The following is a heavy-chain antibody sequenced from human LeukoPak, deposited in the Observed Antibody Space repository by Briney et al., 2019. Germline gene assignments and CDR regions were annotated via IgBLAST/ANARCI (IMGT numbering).Heavy chain of an antibody. CDR3: ARGRAYYYGSGSYSWFDP. J-gene: IGHJ5*02. V-gene: IGHV4-34*01. CDR1: GGSFSGYY. D-gene: IGHD3-10*01. Sequence: SETLSLTCAVYGGSFSGYYWSWIRQPPGKGRGWNGEMNLSGSTNYNPSLKSPVTISVDTSKNQFSLNLSSVTAADTAVYYRARGRAYYYGSGSYSWFDPWGQGTLVTVSS. CDR2: MNLSGST.